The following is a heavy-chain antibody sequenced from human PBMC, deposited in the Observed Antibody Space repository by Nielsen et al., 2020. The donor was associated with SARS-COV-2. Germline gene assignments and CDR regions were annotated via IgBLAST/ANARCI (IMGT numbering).Heavy chain of an antibody. J-gene: IGHJ6*02. CDR2: IRSKANIYAT. D-gene: IGHD3-3*01. CDR3: TTEGLRFLACMDV. Sequence: GGSLRLSCAASGFTFSGSSMHWVRQASGKGLEWIGRIRSKANIYATAYAASVKGRFTISRDDSKNTLYLQMNSLKTEDTAVYYCTTEGLRFLACMDVWGQGTTVTVSS. CDR1: GFTFSGSS. V-gene: IGHV3-73*01.